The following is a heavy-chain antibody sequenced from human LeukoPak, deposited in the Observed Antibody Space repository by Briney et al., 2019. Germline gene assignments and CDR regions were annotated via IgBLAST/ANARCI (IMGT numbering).Heavy chain of an antibody. D-gene: IGHD2-2*01. CDR2: IRYDGSNK. CDR3: ARDQGIVVVPAAMSRTVDY. Sequence: GGSLRLSCAASGFTFSSYGMHWVRQAPGKGLEWVAFIRYDGSNKYYADSVKGRFTISRDNSKNTLYLQMNSLRAEDTAVYYCARDQGIVVVPAAMSRTVDYWGQGTLVTVSS. V-gene: IGHV3-30*02. J-gene: IGHJ4*02. CDR1: GFTFSSYG.